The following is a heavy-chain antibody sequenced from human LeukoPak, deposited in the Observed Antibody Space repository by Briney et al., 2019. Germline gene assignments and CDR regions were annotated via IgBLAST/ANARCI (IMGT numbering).Heavy chain of an antibody. V-gene: IGHV1-46*01. D-gene: IGHD1-7*01. CDR1: GYTFTSYY. J-gene: IGHJ6*02. CDR2: INPSGGST. Sequence: APVRVSCKASGYTFTSYYMHWVRQAPGQGLEWMGIINPSGGSTSYAQKFQGRVTMTRDTSTSTVYMELSSLRSEDTAVYYCAREGITGTTYYYYGMDVWGRGTTVTVSS. CDR3: AREGITGTTYYYYGMDV.